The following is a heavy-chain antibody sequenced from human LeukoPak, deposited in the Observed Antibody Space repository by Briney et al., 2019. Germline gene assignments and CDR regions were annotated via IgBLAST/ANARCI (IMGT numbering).Heavy chain of an antibody. CDR2: INTDGTVT. J-gene: IGHJ4*02. V-gene: IGHV3-74*01. Sequence: GGSLRLSCAASGFTFSKYWMLWVRQAPGKGLESVSRINTDGTVTTYADSVKGRFTVSRDNADNTMFLQMNSLRAEDTAVYYCARVAGYCDSTSNCYSDYWGQGTLVTVSS. CDR1: GFTFSKYW. D-gene: IGHD2-2*01. CDR3: ARVAGYCDSTSNCYSDY.